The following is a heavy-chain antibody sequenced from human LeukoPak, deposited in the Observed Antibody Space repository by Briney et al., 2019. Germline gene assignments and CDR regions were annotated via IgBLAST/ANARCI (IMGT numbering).Heavy chain of an antibody. CDR3: ARAGELRYFDWSGGNWFDP. J-gene: IGHJ5*02. D-gene: IGHD3-9*01. Sequence: GASVKVSCKASGGTFSSYAISWVRQAPGQGLEWMGGIIPIFGTANYAQKFQGRVTITADESTSTAYMELSSLRSEDTAVYYCARAGELRYFDWSGGNWFDPWGQGTLVTVSS. CDR1: GGTFSSYA. CDR2: IIPIFGTA. V-gene: IGHV1-69*13.